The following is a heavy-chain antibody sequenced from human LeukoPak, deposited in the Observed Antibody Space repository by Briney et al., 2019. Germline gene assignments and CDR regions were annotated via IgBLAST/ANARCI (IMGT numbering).Heavy chain of an antibody. V-gene: IGHV3-15*01. D-gene: IGHD3-3*01. CDR1: GFSVTNNY. CDR2: IKSKTDGGTT. CDR3: TTVGYE. Sequence: GGSLRLSCAVSGFSVTNNYMSWVRQAPGKGLEWVGRIKSKTDGGTTDYAAPVKGRFTISRDDSKNTLYLQMNSLKTEDTAIYYCTTVGYEWGQGTLVIVSS. J-gene: IGHJ4*02.